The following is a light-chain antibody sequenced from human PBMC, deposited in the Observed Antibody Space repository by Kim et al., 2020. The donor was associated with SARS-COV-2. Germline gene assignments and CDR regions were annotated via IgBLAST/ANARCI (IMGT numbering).Light chain of an antibody. CDR2: GNN. CDR1: NSNVGRNL. J-gene: IGLJ2*01. Sequence: QRVTIFCSGRNSNVGRNLVSWYQQLPGTAPKLLISGNNQRPSGVPDRFSGSKSGTSASLAISGLRSEDEADYYCATWDDSLSGRVFGGGTKVTVL. V-gene: IGLV1-47*01. CDR3: ATWDDSLSGRV.